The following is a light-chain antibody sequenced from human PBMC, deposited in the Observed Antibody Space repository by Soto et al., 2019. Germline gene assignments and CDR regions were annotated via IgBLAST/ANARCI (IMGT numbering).Light chain of an antibody. CDR1: SSDVGAYDF. CDR2: DVT. Sequence: QSALTQPRSVSGSPGQSVTISCTGTSSDVGAYDFVSWYRQHPGKGPELIMYDVTRRPSGVPDRFSGSKSGDTASLTISGLEAEDEDEYHCSSSAGTSTFAVFGAGTTLTVL. CDR3: SSSAGTSTFAV. J-gene: IGLJ3*02. V-gene: IGLV2-11*01.